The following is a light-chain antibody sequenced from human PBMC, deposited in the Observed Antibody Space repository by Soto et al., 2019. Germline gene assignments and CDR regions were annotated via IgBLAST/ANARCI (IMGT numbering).Light chain of an antibody. CDR3: QKRNNWPPIT. J-gene: IGKJ5*01. V-gene: IGKV3-11*01. CDR2: DAS. CDR1: QSVRRY. Sequence: EIVLTQSPATLSLSPGERATLSCRASQSVRRYLAWYQQKPGQAPRLLIYDASTRATGIPARFSGSGSETDFTLTITSLEPEDFAVYYCQKRNNWPPITFGQGTRLEI.